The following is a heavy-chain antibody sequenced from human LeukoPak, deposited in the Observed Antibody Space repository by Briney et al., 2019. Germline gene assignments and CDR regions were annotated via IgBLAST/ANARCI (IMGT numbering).Heavy chain of an antibody. J-gene: IGHJ4*02. CDR2: LFYTGVT. V-gene: IGHV4-39*01. CDR3: ARQVGGSKQVDY. CDR1: GGSLSDSNYF. D-gene: IGHD1-26*01. Sequence: SSETLSLTCTVSGGSLSDSNYFWAWIRQPPGKGLEWLGSLFYTGVTYYNPSLKSRVTISVDTSENRFSLKLSSVTAPDTAVYYCARQVGGSKQVDYWGQGTLVTVSS.